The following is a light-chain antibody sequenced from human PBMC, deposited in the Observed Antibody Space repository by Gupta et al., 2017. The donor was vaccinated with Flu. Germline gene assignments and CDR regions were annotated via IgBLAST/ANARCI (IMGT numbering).Light chain of an antibody. Sequence: DIVLTQSPGTLSLSPGERATLSCRASQSVTNNYLAWYQQKPGQAPRLLMHGASNRAAGIPDRFSGSGSGTEFTLTINRREPEDFAVYYCQHDGSSPRTFGQGTNVDIK. V-gene: IGKV3-20*01. CDR1: QSVTNNY. CDR3: QHDGSSPRT. J-gene: IGKJ1*01. CDR2: GAS.